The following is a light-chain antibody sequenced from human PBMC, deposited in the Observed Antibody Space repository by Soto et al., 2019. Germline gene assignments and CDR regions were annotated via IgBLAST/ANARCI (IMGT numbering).Light chain of an antibody. CDR3: QQYSSSSYT. V-gene: IGKV1-5*03. CDR2: KAS. CDR1: QSISTW. J-gene: IGKJ2*01. Sequence: DIQMTQSPSTLSTSVGDRVTISCRASQSISTWLAWYQQKPGKAPKLLIYKASSLGSGVPSRFSGSGSGTEFTLTISSLQPDDFATYYCQQYSSSSYTFGQGTKLEI.